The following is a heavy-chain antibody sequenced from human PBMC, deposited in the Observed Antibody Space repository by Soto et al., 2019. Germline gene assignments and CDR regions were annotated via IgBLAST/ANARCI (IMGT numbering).Heavy chain of an antibody. Sequence: SETLSLTCAVYGGSFSGYYWSWIRQPPGKGLEWIGEINHSGSTNYNPSLKSRVTISVDTSKNQFSLKLSSVTAADTAVYYCASDLYCSGGSCYSTAPEYFQHWGQGTLVTVSS. D-gene: IGHD2-15*01. CDR1: GGSFSGYY. J-gene: IGHJ1*01. CDR2: INHSGST. V-gene: IGHV4-34*01. CDR3: ASDLYCSGGSCYSTAPEYFQH.